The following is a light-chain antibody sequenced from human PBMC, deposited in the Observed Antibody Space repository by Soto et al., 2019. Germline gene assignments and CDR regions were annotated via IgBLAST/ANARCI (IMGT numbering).Light chain of an antibody. CDR1: SSDVGGYNY. Sequence: LTQPASVSGSPGQSITISCTGTSSDVGGYNYVSWYQQHPGKAPKLMIYDVSNRPTGVSNRFSGSKSGNTASLTISLLQAEDEADYYCSSYTTSSTYVFGTGTKVTVL. J-gene: IGLJ1*01. V-gene: IGLV2-14*01. CDR3: SSYTTSSTYV. CDR2: DVS.